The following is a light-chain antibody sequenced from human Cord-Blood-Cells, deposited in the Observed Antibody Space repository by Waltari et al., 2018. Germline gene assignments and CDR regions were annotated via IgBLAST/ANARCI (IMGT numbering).Light chain of an antibody. CDR2: DVS. CDR1: SSDAGGYNY. J-gene: IGLJ3*02. V-gene: IGLV2-14*01. CDR3: SSYTSSSTWV. Sequence: QSALTQPASVSGSPGQSITISCTGTSSDAGGYNYVPWYQQHPGKAPKLMIYDVSSRRSGVSNRFSGSKSGNTASLTISGLQAEDEADYYCSSYTSSSTWVVGGGTKMTVL.